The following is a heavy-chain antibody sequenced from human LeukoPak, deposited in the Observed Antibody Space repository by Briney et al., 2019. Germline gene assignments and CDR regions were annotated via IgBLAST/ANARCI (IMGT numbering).Heavy chain of an antibody. D-gene: IGHD3-3*01. CDR3: ARGGNDFWSGLMYNWFDP. Sequence: PSETLSLTCTVSGGSISSYYWNWIRQPPGKGLERIGYIYYSGSTNYNPSLQSRVTISVDTSKNQFSLKLTSVTAADTAMYYCARGGNDFWSGLMYNWFDPWGQGTLVTVSS. CDR1: GGSISSYY. V-gene: IGHV4-59*01. CDR2: IYYSGST. J-gene: IGHJ5*02.